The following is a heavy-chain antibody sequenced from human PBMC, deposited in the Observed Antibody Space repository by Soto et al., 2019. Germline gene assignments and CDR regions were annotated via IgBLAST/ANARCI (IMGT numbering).Heavy chain of an antibody. CDR3: VRDRTQTLRDWFDP. D-gene: IGHD1-1*01. Sequence: SETLSLTCTVSGASISGFYWSWIRKSAGKGLEWIGRIYATGTTDYNPSLKSRVMMSVDTSKKQFSLKLRSVTAEDTAVYYCVRDRTQTLRDWFDPWGQGISVTVSS. J-gene: IGHJ5*02. V-gene: IGHV4-4*07. CDR2: IYATGTT. CDR1: GASISGFY.